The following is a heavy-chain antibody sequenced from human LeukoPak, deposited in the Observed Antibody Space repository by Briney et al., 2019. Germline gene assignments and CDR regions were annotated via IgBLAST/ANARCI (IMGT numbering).Heavy chain of an antibody. J-gene: IGHJ4*02. CDR3: ARDATQTTMVRGARPIDY. CDR2: IYHSGST. V-gene: IGHV4-38-2*02. D-gene: IGHD3-10*01. Sequence: SETLSLTCTVSGYSISSGYYWGWIRQPPGKGLEWIGNIYHSGSTYYNPSLESRVTISVDTSKNQFSLKLSSVTATDTAVYYCARDATQTTMVRGARPIDYWGQGTLVTASS. CDR1: GYSISSGYY.